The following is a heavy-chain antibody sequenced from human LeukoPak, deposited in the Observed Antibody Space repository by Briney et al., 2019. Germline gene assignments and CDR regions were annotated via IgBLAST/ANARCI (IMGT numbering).Heavy chain of an antibody. V-gene: IGHV1-69*13. CDR2: IIPIFGTA. CDR3: ALSERDKGRAIAAAAP. J-gene: IGHJ5*02. CDR1: GYTFTSYG. Sequence: GASVKVSCKASGYTFTSYGICWVRQAPGQGLEWMGGIIPIFGTANYAQKFQGRVTITADESTSTAYMELSSLRSEDTAVYYCALSERDKGRAIAAAAPWGQGTLVTVSS. D-gene: IGHD6-13*01.